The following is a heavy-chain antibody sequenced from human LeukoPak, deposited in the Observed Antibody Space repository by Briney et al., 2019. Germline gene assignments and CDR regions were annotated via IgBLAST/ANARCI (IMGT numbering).Heavy chain of an antibody. CDR2: IYYTGST. V-gene: IGHV4-59*02. D-gene: IGHD7-27*01. CDR3: ASRKLGHDY. J-gene: IGHJ4*02. CDR1: GGSVSDYY. Sequence: SETLSLTCTVSGGSVSDYYWSWIRQSPGKGLEWIGYIYYTGSTSYNPSLRSRATMSADTSKNQFSLKLSSVTAADTAVYYCASRKLGHDYWGQGTLVTVSS.